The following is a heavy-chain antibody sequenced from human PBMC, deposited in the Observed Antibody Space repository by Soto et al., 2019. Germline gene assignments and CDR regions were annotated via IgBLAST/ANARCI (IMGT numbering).Heavy chain of an antibody. J-gene: IGHJ3*02. D-gene: IGHD2-21*02. CDR3: ATEEHIVVVPAILDAFDI. V-gene: IGHV3-23*01. Sequence: EVQLLESGGGLVQPGGSLRLSCAASGFTFSSYAMSWVRQAPGKGLEWVSAISGSGGSTHYADSVKGRFTISRDNSKNTLYLQMNSLRAEATAVYYCATEEHIVVVPAILDAFDIWGQGTMVTVSS. CDR1: GFTFSSYA. CDR2: ISGSGGST.